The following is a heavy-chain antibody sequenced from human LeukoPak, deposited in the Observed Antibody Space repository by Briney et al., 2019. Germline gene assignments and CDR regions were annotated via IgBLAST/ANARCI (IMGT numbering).Heavy chain of an antibody. V-gene: IGHV3-48*03. CDR2: ISSSGSTI. J-gene: IGHJ5*02. CDR1: GFTFSSYE. Sequence: GGSLRLSCAASGFTFSSYEMNWVRQAPGKGLEWVSYISSSGSTIYYADSVKGRFTISRDNAKNSLYLQMNSLRAEDTAVYYCARADILTGFSLDPWGQGTLVTVSS. D-gene: IGHD3-9*01. CDR3: ARADILTGFSLDP.